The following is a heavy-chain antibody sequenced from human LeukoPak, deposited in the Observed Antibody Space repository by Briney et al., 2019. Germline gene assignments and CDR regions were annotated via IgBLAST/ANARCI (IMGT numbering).Heavy chain of an antibody. CDR3: ARELDYYDSSSPADY. CDR2: INPNSGGT. J-gene: IGHJ4*02. CDR1: GYTFTGYY. D-gene: IGHD3-22*01. Sequence: ASVKVSCKASGYTFTGYYVHWVRQAPGQGLEWMGRINPNSGGTNYAQKFQGRVTMTRDASISTAYMELSRLRSDDTAVYYCARELDYYDSSSPADYWGQGTLVTVSS. V-gene: IGHV1-2*06.